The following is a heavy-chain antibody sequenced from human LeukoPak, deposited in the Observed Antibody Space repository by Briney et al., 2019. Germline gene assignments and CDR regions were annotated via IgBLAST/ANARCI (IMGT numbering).Heavy chain of an antibody. CDR1: GFIFSNYG. D-gene: IGHD6-6*01. J-gene: IGHJ6*03. Sequence: KAGGSLRLSCAASGFIFSNYGMSWVRQAPGKGLEWVSSISFSSTHIYYADSIQGRFTISRDNAENSLYLQMNSLRAEDTAVYYCARGRNSSSSGFYYYYMDVWGRGTTVTVSS. CDR3: ARGRNSSSSGFYYYYMDV. V-gene: IGHV3-21*06. CDR2: ISFSSTHI.